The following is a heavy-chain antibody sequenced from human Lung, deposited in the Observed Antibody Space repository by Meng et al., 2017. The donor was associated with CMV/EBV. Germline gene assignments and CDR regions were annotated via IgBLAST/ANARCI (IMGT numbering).Heavy chain of an antibody. CDR2: IYWDDDR. CDR3: AHIIAARPFDY. J-gene: IGHJ4*02. Sequence: QITLKESGPTLVKPTQTLTLTCTFSGFSLTTRGVGVGWIRQPPGKAPEWLALIYWDDDRRYRPSLKSRLTITKDTSKNQVVLSMTNMDPVDAATYYCAHIIAARPFDYWGQGALVTVAS. CDR1: GFSLTTRGVG. D-gene: IGHD6-6*01. V-gene: IGHV2-5*02.